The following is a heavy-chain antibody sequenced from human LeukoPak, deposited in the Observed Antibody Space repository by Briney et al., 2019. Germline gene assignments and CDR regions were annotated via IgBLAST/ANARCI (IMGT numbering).Heavy chain of an antibody. J-gene: IGHJ6*03. Sequence: PSETLSLTCTVSGGSISSGSYYWSWIRQPAGKGLEWIGRIYTSGSTNYNPSLKSRVTISVDTSKNQFSLKLTSVTAADTAVYYCARGDSGYDHYYYYYYMDVWGQGTTVTVSS. V-gene: IGHV4-61*02. CDR3: ARGDSGYDHYYYYYYMDV. CDR2: IYTSGST. CDR1: GGSISSGSYY. D-gene: IGHD5-12*01.